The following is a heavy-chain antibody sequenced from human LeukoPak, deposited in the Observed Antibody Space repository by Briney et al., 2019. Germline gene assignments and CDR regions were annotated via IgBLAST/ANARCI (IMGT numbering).Heavy chain of an antibody. CDR1: GFAFSFFA. CDR3: AKPISGGLAVTADWFDP. V-gene: IGHV3-23*01. CDR2: INANSGAT. J-gene: IGHJ5*02. D-gene: IGHD6-19*01. Sequence: GGSLRLSCAASGFAFSFFAMSWLRQPPGKGLEWVSTINANSGATSYAASVRGRFTISRDNSKNKLYLQLNSLRAEDTAVYYCAKPISGGLAVTADWFDPWGQGTLVTVSS.